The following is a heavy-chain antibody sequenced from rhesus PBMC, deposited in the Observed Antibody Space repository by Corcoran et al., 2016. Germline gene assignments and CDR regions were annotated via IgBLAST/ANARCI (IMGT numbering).Heavy chain of an antibody. CDR3: ARFIGGWLGDNSLDV. Sequence: QVQLQESGPGVVKPSETLSLTCAVSGGSISSGYSWCWFLQHHVRGLEWLGYIYGSSWSTNYNPSLKNRVTISKYASKNQFSLKLSSVTAADTAVYYCARFIGGWLGDNSLDVWGRGVLVTVSS. D-gene: IGHD6-31*01. V-gene: IGHV4-76*01. CDR2: IYGSSWST. CDR1: GGSISSGYS. J-gene: IGHJ5-2*02.